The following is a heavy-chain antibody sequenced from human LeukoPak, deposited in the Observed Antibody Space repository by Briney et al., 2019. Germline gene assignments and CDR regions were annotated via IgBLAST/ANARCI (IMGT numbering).Heavy chain of an antibody. D-gene: IGHD6-19*01. CDR3: ARRSGYSSGWLDAFDI. CDR1: GGSISSSSYY. Sequence: SETVSLTCTVSGGSISSSSYYWGWIRQPPGKGLEWIGSIYYSGSTYYNPSLKSRVTISVDTSKNQFSLKLSSVTAADTAVYYCARRSGYSSGWLDAFDIWGQGTMVTVSS. J-gene: IGHJ3*02. CDR2: IYYSGST. V-gene: IGHV4-39*01.